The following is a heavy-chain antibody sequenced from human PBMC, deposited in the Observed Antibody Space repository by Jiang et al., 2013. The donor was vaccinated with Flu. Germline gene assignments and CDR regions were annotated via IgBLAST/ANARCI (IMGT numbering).Heavy chain of an antibody. CDR2: IYYSGST. CDR1: GGSISSYY. CDR3: ARAQDIVATKFDY. D-gene: IGHD5-12*01. J-gene: IGHJ4*02. Sequence: PGLVKPSETLSLTCTVSGGSISSYYWSWIRQPPGKGPEWIGYIYYSGSTNYNPSLKSRVTISVDTSKNQFSLKLSSVTAADTAVYYCARAQDIVATKFDYWGQGTLVTVSS. V-gene: IGHV4-59*01.